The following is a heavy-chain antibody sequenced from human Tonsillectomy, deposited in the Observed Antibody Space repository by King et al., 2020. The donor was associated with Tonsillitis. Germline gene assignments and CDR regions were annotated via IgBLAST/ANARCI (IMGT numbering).Heavy chain of an antibody. D-gene: IGHD1-26*01. Sequence: VQLVESGGGLVKPGGSLRLSCAASTFSFTTYSMNWVRQAPGKGLEWVSSISGGGTYIYYADSVKGRFTISRDNSKNSLYLQMDSLRVEDTAVYYCARDLTGSYSFDYWGQGALVTVSS. V-gene: IGHV3-21*01. CDR3: ARDLTGSYSFDY. J-gene: IGHJ4*02. CDR2: ISGGGTYI. CDR1: TFSFTTYS.